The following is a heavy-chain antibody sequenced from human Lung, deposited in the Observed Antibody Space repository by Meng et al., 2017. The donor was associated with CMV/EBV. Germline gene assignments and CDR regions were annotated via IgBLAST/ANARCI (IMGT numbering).Heavy chain of an antibody. CDR2: ISAYNGDT. J-gene: IGHJ4*02. Sequence: ASXXVSXXXXGYIFTKYGVNWMRQAPGQGPEWMGWISAYNGDTMYAPKVQGRVTMTTDTSTSTAYMELRGLRSDDTAVYYCARDAGTIAVSGIGDYWGQGTLVTVSS. CDR1: GYIFTKYG. V-gene: IGHV1-18*01. CDR3: ARDAGTIAVSGIGDY. D-gene: IGHD6-19*01.